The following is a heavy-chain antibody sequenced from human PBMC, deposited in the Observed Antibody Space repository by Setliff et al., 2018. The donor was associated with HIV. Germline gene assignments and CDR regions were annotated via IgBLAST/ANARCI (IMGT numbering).Heavy chain of an antibody. Sequence: SETLSLTCTVSGGSISSSSYYWGWIRQPPGKELEWIGSIYYSGSTYYNPSLKSRVAISVDTSKNQFSLKLTSVTAADTAVYYCARPALGIGGGSRFDNWGQGTRVTVSS. CDR3: ARPALGIGGGSRFDN. V-gene: IGHV4-39*07. CDR1: GGSISSSSYY. CDR2: IYYSGST. D-gene: IGHD3-10*01. J-gene: IGHJ4*02.